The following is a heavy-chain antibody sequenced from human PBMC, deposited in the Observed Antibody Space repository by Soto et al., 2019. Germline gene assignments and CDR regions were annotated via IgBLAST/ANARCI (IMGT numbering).Heavy chain of an antibody. CDR2: IIPILGIA. V-gene: IGHV1-69*02. CDR3: ARSEDTVVVPAAMACYYDMDV. Sequence: QVQLVQSGAEVKKPGSSVKVSCKASGGTFSSYTISWVRQAPGQGLEWMGRIIPILGIANYAQKFQGRVTLTADKAASTAYMELSSLRSEDTAVYFCARSEDTVVVPAAMACYYDMDVWGKGTTVTVCS. D-gene: IGHD2-2*01. CDR1: GGTFSSYT. J-gene: IGHJ6*03.